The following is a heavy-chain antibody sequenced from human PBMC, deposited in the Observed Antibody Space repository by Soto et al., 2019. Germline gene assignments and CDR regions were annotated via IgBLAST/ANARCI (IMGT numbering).Heavy chain of an antibody. CDR1: GFTFSDYY. Sequence: QVQLVESGGGLVKPGGSLRLSCAASGFTFSDYYMSWIRQAPGKGLEWVSYISSTSSYTNYADSVKRRFTIPRDNAKNSLYLQMNSLRAEDTAVYYCARDLRGLFDYWGQGTLVTVSS. V-gene: IGHV3-11*06. CDR2: ISSTSSYT. J-gene: IGHJ4*02. CDR3: ARDLRGLFDY.